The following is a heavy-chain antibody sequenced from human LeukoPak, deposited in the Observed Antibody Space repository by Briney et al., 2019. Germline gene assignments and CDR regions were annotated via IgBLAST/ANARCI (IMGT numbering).Heavy chain of an antibody. D-gene: IGHD2/OR15-2a*01. V-gene: IGHV3-7*03. CDR1: GFTFSRYW. CDR3: ARAGYYAHGPNWYFDL. Sequence: TGGSLRLSCAASGFTFSRYWMNWVRQVPGKGLEWVANIKQDGNEIHYVDSVKGRFAISRDNAKNSLYLQMNSLRAEDTAVYYCARAGYYAHGPNWYFDLWGRGTLVTVSS. J-gene: IGHJ2*01. CDR2: IKQDGNEI.